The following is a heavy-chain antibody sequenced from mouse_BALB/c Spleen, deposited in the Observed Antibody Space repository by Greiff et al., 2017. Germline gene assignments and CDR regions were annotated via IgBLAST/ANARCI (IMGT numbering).Heavy chain of an antibody. CDR3: ARWRAYYGNYDEYFDY. J-gene: IGHJ2*01. CDR1: GYSITSDYA. V-gene: IGHV3-2*02. D-gene: IGHD2-10*01. Sequence: EVKLMESGPGLVKPSQSLSLTCTVTGYSITSDYAWNWIRQFPGNKLEWMGYISYSGSTSYNPSLKSRISITRDTSKNQFFLQLNSVTTEDTATYYCARWRAYYGNYDEYFDYWGQGTTLTVSS. CDR2: ISYSGST.